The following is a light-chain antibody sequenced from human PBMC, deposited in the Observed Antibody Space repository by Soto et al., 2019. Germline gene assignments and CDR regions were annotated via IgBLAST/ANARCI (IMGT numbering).Light chain of an antibody. J-gene: IGLJ1*01. CDR1: SSDVVSYNL. CDR2: EGN. V-gene: IGLV2-23*01. Sequence: QSVLTQPASVSGSLGQSITISCTGTSSDVVSYNLVSWYQQHPGEAPKLIIYEGNERPSGVSDRFSGSKSGNTASLTISWLQAEDEADYYCCSYAGSSSSRVFGTGTKVTVL. CDR3: CSYAGSSSSRV.